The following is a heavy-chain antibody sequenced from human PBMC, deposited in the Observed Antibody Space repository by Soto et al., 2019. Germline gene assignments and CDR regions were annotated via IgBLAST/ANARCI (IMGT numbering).Heavy chain of an antibody. CDR3: ASRIAAAGTVDYYYGMDV. V-gene: IGHV1-46*01. CDR1: GYTFTSYY. Sequence: QVQLVQSGAEVKKPGASVKVSCKASGYTFTSYYMHWVRQAPGQGLERMGIINPSGGRTSYAQKFQGRVTMTMDTSTSTVYMELSSLRSEDTAVYYCASRIAAAGTVDYYYGMDVWGQGTTVTVSS. CDR2: INPSGGRT. J-gene: IGHJ6*02. D-gene: IGHD6-13*01.